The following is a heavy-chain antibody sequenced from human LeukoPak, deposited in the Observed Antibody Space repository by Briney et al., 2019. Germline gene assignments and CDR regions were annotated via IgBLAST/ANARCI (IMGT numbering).Heavy chain of an antibody. D-gene: IGHD1-26*01. V-gene: IGHV1-69*01. CDR1: GGTFISYA. J-gene: IGHJ4*02. CDR2: IIPIFGTA. CDR3: ARDRRGSYRFDY. Sequence: SVKVSCKASGGTFISYAISWVRQAPGQGLEWMGGIIPIFGTANYAQKFQGRVTITADESTSTAYMELSSLRSEDTAVYYCARDRRGSYRFDYWGQGTLVTVSS.